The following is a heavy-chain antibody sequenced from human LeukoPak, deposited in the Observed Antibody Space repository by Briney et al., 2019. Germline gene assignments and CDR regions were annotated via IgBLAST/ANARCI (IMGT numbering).Heavy chain of an antibody. J-gene: IGHJ3*02. D-gene: IGHD4-11*01. Sequence: GASVKVSCKASGYTFTSYDINWVRQATGQGLEWMGWMNPNSGNTGYAQKFQGRVTMTRNTSISTAYMELSSLRSEDTAVYYCARGFITVTTTDAVDFDIWGQGTMVTDSS. V-gene: IGHV1-8*01. CDR2: MNPNSGNT. CDR1: GYTFTSYD. CDR3: ARGFITVTTTDAVDFDI.